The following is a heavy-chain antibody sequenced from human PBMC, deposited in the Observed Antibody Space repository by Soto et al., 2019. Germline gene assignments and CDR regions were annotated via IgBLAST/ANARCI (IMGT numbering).Heavy chain of an antibody. Sequence: PSETLSLTCTVSGGSISSYYWSWIRQPPGKGLEWIGYIYYSGSTNYNPSLKSRVTISVDTSKNQFSLKLSAVTAADTAVYYWAREPKINRHIDYWGQGTLVTVS. CDR3: AREPKINRHIDY. CDR1: GGSISSYY. V-gene: IGHV4-59*01. D-gene: IGHD3-16*01. J-gene: IGHJ4*02. CDR2: IYYSGST.